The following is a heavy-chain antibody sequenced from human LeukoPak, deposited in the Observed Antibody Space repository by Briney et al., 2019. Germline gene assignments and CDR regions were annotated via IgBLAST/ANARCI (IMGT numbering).Heavy chain of an antibody. V-gene: IGHV1-18*01. CDR2: ISAYNCNT. Sequence: ASVKVSCKASDYTFTSYGINWVRQPPGQGLEWMGWISAYNCNTNYAQKLQGRVTMTTDTSTHTAYMALKRLRSEDTTVYYCAREGVIGITMVRVLDYWGQGTLVTVSS. CDR1: DYTFTSYG. D-gene: IGHD3-10*01. CDR3: AREGVIGITMVRVLDY. J-gene: IGHJ4*02.